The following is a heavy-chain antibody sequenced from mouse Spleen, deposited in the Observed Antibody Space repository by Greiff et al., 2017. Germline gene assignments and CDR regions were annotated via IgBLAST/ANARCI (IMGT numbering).Heavy chain of an antibody. CDR2: INPSNGRT. CDR3: ARELGPFDD. CDR1: GYTFTSYW. D-gene: IGHD4-1*01. J-gene: IGHJ2*01. Sequence: QVQLQQPGAELVKPGASVKLSCKASGYTFTSYWMHWVKQRPGQGLEWIGEINPSNGRTNYNEKFKSKATLTVDKSSSTAYMQLSSLTSEDSAVYYCARELGPFDDWGQGTTLTVSS. V-gene: IGHV1S81*02.